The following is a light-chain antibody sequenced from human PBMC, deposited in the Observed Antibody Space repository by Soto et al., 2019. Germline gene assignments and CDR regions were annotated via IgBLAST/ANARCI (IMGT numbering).Light chain of an antibody. V-gene: IGKV3-15*01. Sequence: ELVVTQSPATLSVSAGERAILSCRASQSVSSNLAWYQQKPGQAPRLLIYGASTRATGIPARFSGSGSGTEFSISISRLQSDDIAVHSPKPSNNPHPTLGQGSKA. CDR1: QSVSSN. CDR3: KPSNNPHPT. CDR2: GAS. J-gene: IGKJ1*01.